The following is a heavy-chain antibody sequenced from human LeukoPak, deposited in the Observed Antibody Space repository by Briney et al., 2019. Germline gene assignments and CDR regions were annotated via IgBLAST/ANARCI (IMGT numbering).Heavy chain of an antibody. V-gene: IGHV3-7*01. CDR3: ARGRGVDY. J-gene: IGHJ4*02. CDR2: IKQDGSDK. Sequence: GGSLRLSCAASGFTFSNYWMNWVRQAPGKGLEWVANIKQDGSDKYYVDSVEGRFTISRDNAKNSLYLQMNSLRAEDTAVYYCARGRGVDYWGQGTLVTVSS. D-gene: IGHD3-10*01. CDR1: GFTFSNYW.